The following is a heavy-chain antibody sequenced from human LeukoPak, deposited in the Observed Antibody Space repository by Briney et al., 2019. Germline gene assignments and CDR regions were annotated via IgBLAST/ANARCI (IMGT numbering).Heavy chain of an antibody. Sequence: GGSLRLSCAASGFTFDDYGMSWVRHAPGKGLEWVSGINWNGGSTLYADSVKGRFTISRDNAKNSLYLQMNSLRAEDTALYYCASDKGNWFDPWGQGTLVTVSS. J-gene: IGHJ5*02. CDR2: INWNGGST. CDR3: ASDKGNWFDP. V-gene: IGHV3-20*04. CDR1: GFTFDDYG.